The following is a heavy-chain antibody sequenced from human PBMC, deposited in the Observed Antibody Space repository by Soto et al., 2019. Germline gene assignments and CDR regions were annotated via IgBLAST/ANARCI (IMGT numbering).Heavy chain of an antibody. CDR1: GFTFSGYS. V-gene: IGHV3-48*01. Sequence: GGSLRLSCAASGFTFSGYSMNWVRQAPGKGLEWVSYISGSSSTIYYADSVKGRFTISRDNAKNSLYLQMNSLRAEDTAVYYCVRHRGSSWYAFDYWGQGTLVTVSS. D-gene: IGHD6-13*01. J-gene: IGHJ4*02. CDR2: ISGSSSTI. CDR3: VRHRGSSWYAFDY.